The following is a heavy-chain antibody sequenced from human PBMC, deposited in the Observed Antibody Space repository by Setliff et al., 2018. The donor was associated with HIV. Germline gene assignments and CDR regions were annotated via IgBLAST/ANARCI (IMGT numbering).Heavy chain of an antibody. D-gene: IGHD6-19*01. V-gene: IGHV1-18*01. CDR1: GYTFNTYG. J-gene: IGHJ6*03. CDR2: ISPYNGDT. CDR3: ARGYPAIVVAGLNYYYYYYMDA. Sequence: ASVKVSCKASGYTFNTYGISWVRQAPGQGLEWMGWISPYNGDTRYAQSLQGRVTLTTDTSTNTAYMEMRTLSSDDTAVYYCARGYPAIVVAGLNYYYYYYMDAWGKGTTCTVSS.